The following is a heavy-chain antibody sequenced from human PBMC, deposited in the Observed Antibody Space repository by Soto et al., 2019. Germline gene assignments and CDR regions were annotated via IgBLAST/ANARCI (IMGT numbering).Heavy chain of an antibody. Sequence: GGSLRLSCAASGFTFSSYGMHWVRQAPGKGLEWVAVISYDGSNKYYADSVKGRFTISRDNSKNTLYLQMNSLRAEDTAAYYCAKQGGSGSPDYYYYYGMDVWGQGTTVTVSS. J-gene: IGHJ6*02. CDR2: ISYDGSNK. CDR3: AKQGGSGSPDYYYYYGMDV. D-gene: IGHD6-25*01. CDR1: GFTFSSYG. V-gene: IGHV3-30*18.